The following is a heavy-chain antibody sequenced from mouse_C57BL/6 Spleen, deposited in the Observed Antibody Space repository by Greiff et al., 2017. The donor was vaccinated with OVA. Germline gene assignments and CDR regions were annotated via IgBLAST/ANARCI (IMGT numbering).Heavy chain of an antibody. CDR2: IDPSDSET. CDR1: GYTFTSYW. D-gene: IGHD1-1*01. Sequence: VQLQQPGAELVRPGSSVKLSCKASGYTFTSYWMHWVKQRPIQGLEWIGNIDPSDSETNYNQKFKDKATLTVDKSSSTAYMQLSSLTSEDSAVYYCARERDYYGSSHYFDYWGQGTTLTVSS. J-gene: IGHJ2*01. V-gene: IGHV1-52*01. CDR3: ARERDYYGSSHYFDY.